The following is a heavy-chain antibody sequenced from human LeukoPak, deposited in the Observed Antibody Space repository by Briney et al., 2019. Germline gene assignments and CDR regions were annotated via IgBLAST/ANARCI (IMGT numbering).Heavy chain of an antibody. J-gene: IGHJ4*02. V-gene: IGHV3-30*03. D-gene: IGHD3-22*01. CDR2: ISYDGSNK. Sequence: PGRSLRLSCAASGFTFSSYGMHWVRQAPGKGLEWVAVISYDGSNKYYADSVKGRFTISRDNSKNTLYLQMNSLRAEDTAVYYCARGDYYDSSGLWSDWGQGTLVTVSS. CDR3: ARGDYYDSSGLWSD. CDR1: GFTFSSYG.